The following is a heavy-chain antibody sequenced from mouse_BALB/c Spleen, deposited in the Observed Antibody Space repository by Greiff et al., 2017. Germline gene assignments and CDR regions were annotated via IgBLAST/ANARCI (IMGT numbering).Heavy chain of an antibody. CDR3: ARRHYRYAMDY. CDR2: IWAGGST. J-gene: IGHJ4*01. CDR1: GFSLTSYG. Sequence: AMLVESGPGLVAPSQSLSITCTVSGFSLTSYGVHWVRQPPGKGLEWLGVIWAGGSTNYNSALMSRLSISKDNSKSQVFLKMNSLQTDDTAMYYCARRHYRYAMDYWGQGTSVTVSS. D-gene: IGHD2-14*01. V-gene: IGHV2-9*02.